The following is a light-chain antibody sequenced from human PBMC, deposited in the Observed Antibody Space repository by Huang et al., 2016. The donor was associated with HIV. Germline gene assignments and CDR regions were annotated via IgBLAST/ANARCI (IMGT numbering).Light chain of an antibody. J-gene: IGKJ2*01. CDR1: QSISSN. CDR3: QHYNNWPPYT. V-gene: IGKV3-15*01. CDR2: GAS. Sequence: EIVMTQSPATLSVSPGERATLSCRASQSISSNLAWYQQKPGQAPRRLIYGASTRATDIPARFSGSGSGTDFTLTISTLQSEDFAVYYCQHYNNWPPYTFGQGTKLQI.